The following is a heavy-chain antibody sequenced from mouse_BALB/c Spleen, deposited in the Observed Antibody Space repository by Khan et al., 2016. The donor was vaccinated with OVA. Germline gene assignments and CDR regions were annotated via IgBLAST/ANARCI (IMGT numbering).Heavy chain of an antibody. CDR2: ISYGGST. CDR3: ARKNNYGYAMDY. V-gene: IGHV3-2*02. Sequence: EVQLQESGPGLVKPSQSLSLTCTVTGYSITSDYAWDWIRQFPGNKLEWMGYISYGGSTSYNPSLKSRISINRDTSKNQFFLQLNSVTTEDTATYYCARKNNYGYAMDYWGQGTSVTVSS. D-gene: IGHD1-1*01. J-gene: IGHJ4*01. CDR1: GYSITSDYA.